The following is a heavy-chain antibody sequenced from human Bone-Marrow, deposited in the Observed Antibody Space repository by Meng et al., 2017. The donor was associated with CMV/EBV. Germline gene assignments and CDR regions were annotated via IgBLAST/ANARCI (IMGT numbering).Heavy chain of an antibody. CDR3: ARLYDFWSGYSPSYCFDY. J-gene: IGHJ4*02. CDR1: GFTFSSYE. D-gene: IGHD3-3*01. CDR2: ISRSGSSL. V-gene: IGHV3-48*03. Sequence: GESLKISCAASGFTFSSYEMHWVRQAPGKGLEWVSCISRSGSSLFYADSVKGRFTISRDNAKNSLYLQMNSLRAEDTAVYYCARLYDFWSGYSPSYCFDYWGQGTLVTVSS.